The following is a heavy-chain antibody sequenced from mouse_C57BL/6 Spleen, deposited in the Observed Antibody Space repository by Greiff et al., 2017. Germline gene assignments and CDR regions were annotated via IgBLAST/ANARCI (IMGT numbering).Heavy chain of an antibody. Sequence: QVQLKQPGAELVKPGASVKMSCKASGYTFTSYWITWVKQRPGQGLEWIGDIYPGSGSTNYNEKFKSKATLTVDTSSSTAYMQLSSLTSEDSAVYYCARAYYSNYDYAMDYWGQGTSVTVYS. CDR2: IYPGSGST. V-gene: IGHV1-55*01. CDR1: GYTFTSYW. D-gene: IGHD2-5*01. CDR3: ARAYYSNYDYAMDY. J-gene: IGHJ4*01.